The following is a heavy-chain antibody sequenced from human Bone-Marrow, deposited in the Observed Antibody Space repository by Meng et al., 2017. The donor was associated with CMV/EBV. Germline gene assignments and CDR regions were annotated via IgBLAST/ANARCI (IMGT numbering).Heavy chain of an antibody. CDR3: AKDSSGMDV. CDR2: IRYDGSNK. Sequence: GESLKISCAASGFTFSNAWMSWVRQAPGKGLEWVAFIRYDGSNKYYADSVKGRFTISRDNSKNPMYLQMTSLRAEDTAVYYCAKDSSGMDVWGQGTTVTVSS. V-gene: IGHV3-30*02. J-gene: IGHJ6*02. D-gene: IGHD2-2*01. CDR1: GFTFSNAW.